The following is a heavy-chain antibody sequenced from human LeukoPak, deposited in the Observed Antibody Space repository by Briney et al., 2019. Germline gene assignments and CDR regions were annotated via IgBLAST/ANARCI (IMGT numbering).Heavy chain of an antibody. D-gene: IGHD6-19*01. CDR3: ARGLAFSSGWTGPWFDP. Sequence: NPSETLSLTCAVYGGSLSGCYWSWIRQPPGKGLEWIGEINHSGSTNYNPSLKSRVTISVDTSKNQFSLKLSSVTAADTAVYYCARGLAFSSGWTGPWFDPWGQGTLVTVSS. V-gene: IGHV4-34*01. CDR1: GGSLSGCY. J-gene: IGHJ5*02. CDR2: INHSGST.